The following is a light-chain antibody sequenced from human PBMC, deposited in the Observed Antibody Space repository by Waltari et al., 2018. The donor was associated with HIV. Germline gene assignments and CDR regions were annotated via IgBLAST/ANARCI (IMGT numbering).Light chain of an antibody. CDR1: SIGSKR. J-gene: IGLJ3*02. V-gene: IGLV3-21*02. CDR2: DDS. Sequence: SYVLTQPPSPSVAPGQTARVPCGGNSIGSKRVHWSQQKPGRAPVLVVCDDSDRPSGIPERFSGSNSGNTATLTISRVEAGDEADYYCQVWDSSSDHLAVFGGGTKLTVL. CDR3: QVWDSSSDHLAV.